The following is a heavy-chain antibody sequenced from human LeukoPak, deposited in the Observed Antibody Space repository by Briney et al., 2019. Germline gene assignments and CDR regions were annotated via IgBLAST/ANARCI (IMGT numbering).Heavy chain of an antibody. CDR2: IYPGDSDT. V-gene: IGHV5-51*01. CDR3: ARGYSSSWYPPLYYYYGMDV. D-gene: IGHD6-13*01. CDR1: GYSFTSYW. J-gene: IGHJ6*02. Sequence: RGESLKISCKGSGYSFTSYWIGWVRQLPGKGLEWMGIIYPGDSDTRYSPSFQGQVTISADKSISTAYLQWSSLKASDTAMYYCARGYSSSWYPPLYYYYGMDVWGQGTTVTVSS.